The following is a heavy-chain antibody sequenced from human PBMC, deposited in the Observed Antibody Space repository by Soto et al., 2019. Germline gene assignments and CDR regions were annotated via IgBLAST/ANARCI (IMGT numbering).Heavy chain of an antibody. Sequence: QVQLVQSGAEVKKPGSSVKVSCKASGGTFSSYAISWVRQAPGQGLELMGGIIPIFGTANYAQKFQGRVTITADESTSTAYMELSSLRSEDTAVYYCAREPSSSWYGGYYYGMAVWGQGTTVTVSS. CDR1: GGTFSSYA. CDR3: AREPSSSWYGGYYYGMAV. D-gene: IGHD6-13*01. CDR2: IIPIFGTA. V-gene: IGHV1-69*01. J-gene: IGHJ6*02.